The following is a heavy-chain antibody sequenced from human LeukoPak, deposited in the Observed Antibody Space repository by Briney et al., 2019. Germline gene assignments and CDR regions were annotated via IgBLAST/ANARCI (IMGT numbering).Heavy chain of an antibody. D-gene: IGHD3-10*01. CDR1: GGSFSGYY. Sequence: SETLSLTCAVYGGSFSGYYWSWIRQPPGKGLEWIGGINHSGSTNYNPSLKSRVTISVDTSKNQFSLKLSSVTAADTAVYYCARSGAVTYYYGSGSYYAPARLRYFDYWGQGTLVTVSS. V-gene: IGHV4-34*01. CDR3: ARSGAVTYYYGSGSYYAPARLRYFDY. J-gene: IGHJ4*02. CDR2: INHSGST.